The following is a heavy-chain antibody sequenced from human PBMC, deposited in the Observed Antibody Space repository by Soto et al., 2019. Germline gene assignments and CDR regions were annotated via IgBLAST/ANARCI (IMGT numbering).Heavy chain of an antibody. V-gene: IGHV4-39*01. CDR2: VYFSGTT. CDR3: ARHGSY. J-gene: IGHJ4*02. Sequence: PSETLSLTCTVSGVSITTISYYWGWIRQPPGKGLEWIGSVYFSGTTYYNPSLKSRVTISVDTSKNHFSLRLSSVTAADTAIYYCARHGSYWGQGTLVTGSS. CDR1: GVSITTISYY.